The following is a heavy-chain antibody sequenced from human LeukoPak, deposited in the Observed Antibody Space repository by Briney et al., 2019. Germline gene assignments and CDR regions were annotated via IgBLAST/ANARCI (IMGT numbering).Heavy chain of an antibody. CDR2: INPNSGGT. D-gene: IGHD3-10*01. J-gene: IGHJ5*02. CDR3: ARDGRGLWFGELYDWFDP. Sequence: ASVKVSCKASGYTFTGYYMHWVRQAPGQGLEWMGWINPNSGGTNYAQKFRGRVTMTRDTSISTAYMELSRLRSDDTAVYYCARDGRGLWFGELYDWFDPWGQGTLVTVSS. V-gene: IGHV1-2*02. CDR1: GYTFTGYY.